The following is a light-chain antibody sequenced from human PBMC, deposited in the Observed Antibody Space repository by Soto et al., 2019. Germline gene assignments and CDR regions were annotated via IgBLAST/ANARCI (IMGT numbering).Light chain of an antibody. CDR3: QQYNSYSRT. V-gene: IGKV1-5*03. J-gene: IGKJ1*01. CDR1: QSISSS. CDR2: KAS. Sequence: DIHMTQSPPSVSASVGNMFTITCRASQSISSSLAWYQQKPGKAPKLLIYKASTLESGVPSRFSGSGSGTEFTLTISSLQNDDFATYYCQQYNSYSRTFGQGTKVDIK.